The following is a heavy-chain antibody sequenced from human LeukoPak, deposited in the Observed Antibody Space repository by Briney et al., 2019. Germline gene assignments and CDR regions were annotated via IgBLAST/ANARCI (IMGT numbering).Heavy chain of an antibody. V-gene: IGHV1-58*01. CDR1: GFTFTSSA. Sequence: SVKVSCKASGFTFTSSAVQWVRQARGQRLEWIGWIVVGSGNTNYAQKFQERVTITRDMSTSTAYMELSSLRSEDTAVYYCARDGGGTIFGVVTRFGWFDPWGQGTLVTVSS. J-gene: IGHJ5*02. D-gene: IGHD3-3*01. CDR2: IVVGSGNT. CDR3: ARDGGGTIFGVVTRFGWFDP.